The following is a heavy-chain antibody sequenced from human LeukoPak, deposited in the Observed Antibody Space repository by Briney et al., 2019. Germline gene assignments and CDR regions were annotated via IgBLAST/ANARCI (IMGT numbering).Heavy chain of an antibody. V-gene: IGHV1-2*02. CDR3: ARDYGGSYYYFDY. D-gene: IGHD1-26*01. CDR1: GYTFTGYY. CDR2: INPNSSGT. Sequence: GASVKVSCKASGYTFTGYYMHWVRQAPGQGLEWMGWINPNSSGTNYAQKFQGRVTMTRDTSISTAYMELSRLRSDDTAVYYCARDYGGSYYYFDYWGQGTLVTVSS. J-gene: IGHJ4*02.